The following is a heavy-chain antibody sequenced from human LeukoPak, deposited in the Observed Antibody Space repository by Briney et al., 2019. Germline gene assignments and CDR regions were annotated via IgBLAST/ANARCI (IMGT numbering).Heavy chain of an antibody. CDR3: ASMRAHRFDP. J-gene: IGHJ5*02. CDR1: GGSIRSGGYY. CDR2: IHYSGST. V-gene: IGHV4-31*03. Sequence: SQTLSLTCTVAGGSIRSGGYYWSWIRQHPGKGLECIGYIHYSGSTHYNPSLRSRVSISQDTSKNQFSLKVKSVTAADTAVYYCASMRAHRFDPWGQGTLVTVSS. D-gene: IGHD3-16*01.